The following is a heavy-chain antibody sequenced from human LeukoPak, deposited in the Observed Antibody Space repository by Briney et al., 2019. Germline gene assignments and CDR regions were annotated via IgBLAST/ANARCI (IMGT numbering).Heavy chain of an antibody. CDR2: IYHSGST. CDR1: GGSISSSNW. V-gene: IGHV4-4*02. Sequence: SETLSLTCAVPGGSISSSNWWSWVRQPPGKGLEWIGEIYHSGSTNYNPSLKSRVTISVDKSKNQFSLKLSSVTAADTAVYYCARAGYSYGFHGGYFDYWGQGTLVTVSS. J-gene: IGHJ4*02. CDR3: ARAGYSYGFHGGYFDY. D-gene: IGHD5-18*01.